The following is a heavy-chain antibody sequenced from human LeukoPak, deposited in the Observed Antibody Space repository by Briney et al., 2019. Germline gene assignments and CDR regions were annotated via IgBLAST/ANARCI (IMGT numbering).Heavy chain of an antibody. Sequence: PGGSLRLSCAASGFTFSNYWMHWVRQAPGKGLVWVSRVNSDGSSTSYADPVKGRFTISRDNAKNTLYLQMNSLRAEDTAVYYCAKDGGSYFDYWGQGTLVTVSS. D-gene: IGHD3-16*01. J-gene: IGHJ4*02. CDR1: GFTFSNYW. V-gene: IGHV3-74*01. CDR2: VNSDGSST. CDR3: AKDGGSYFDY.